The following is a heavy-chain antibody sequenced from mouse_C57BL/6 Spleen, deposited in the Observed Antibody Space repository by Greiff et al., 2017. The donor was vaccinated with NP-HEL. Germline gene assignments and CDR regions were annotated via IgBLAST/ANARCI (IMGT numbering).Heavy chain of an antibody. CDR3: ARRFITTVVATDYFDV. Sequence: VQLQQPGAELVRPGSSVKLSCKASGYTFTSYWMHWVKQRPIQGLEWIGNIDPSDSDTHYNQKFKDKATLTVDKSSSTAYMQLSSLTAEDSAVYYCARRFITTVVATDYFDVWGTGTTVTVSS. CDR2: IDPSDSDT. D-gene: IGHD1-1*01. CDR1: GYTFTSYW. V-gene: IGHV1-52*01. J-gene: IGHJ1*03.